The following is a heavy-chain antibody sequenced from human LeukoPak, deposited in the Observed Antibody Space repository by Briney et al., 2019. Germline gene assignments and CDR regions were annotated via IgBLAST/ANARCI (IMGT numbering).Heavy chain of an antibody. V-gene: IGHV1-2*02. CDR3: ARSQVHDY. CDR2: INPNSGDT. J-gene: IGHJ4*02. CDR1: GYTFTGYY. Sequence: ASVKVSCKASGYTFTGYYVHWVRQAPGQGLEWMGWINPNSGDTNYAQNFQGRVTMTRDTSIITAYMELSSLRSDDTAVYYCARSQVHDYWGQGTLVTVSS.